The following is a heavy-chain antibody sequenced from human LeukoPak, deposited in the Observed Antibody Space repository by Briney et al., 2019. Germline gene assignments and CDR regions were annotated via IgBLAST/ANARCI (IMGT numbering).Heavy chain of an antibody. J-gene: IGHJ6*02. Sequence: GASVKVSCKASGYTFTSYYMHWVRQAPGQGLEWMGIINPSGGSTSYAQRFQGRVTMTRDTSTSTVYMELSSLRSEDTAVYYCARDTEIWFGELSLPSRGGMDVWGQGTTVTVSS. V-gene: IGHV1-46*01. CDR3: ARDTEIWFGELSLPSRGGMDV. CDR2: INPSGGST. D-gene: IGHD3-10*01. CDR1: GYTFTSYY.